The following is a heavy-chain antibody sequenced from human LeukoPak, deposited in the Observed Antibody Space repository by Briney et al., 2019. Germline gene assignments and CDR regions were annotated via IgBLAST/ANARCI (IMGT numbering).Heavy chain of an antibody. CDR2: IYYSGST. CDR3: ARAVGYDFWSGYHYYYYNYMDV. Sequence: SETLSLTCAVYGGSISSHYWSWIRQPPGKGLEWIGYIYYSGSTNYNPSLKSRVTISVDTSKNQFSLKLSSVTAADTAVYYCARAVGYDFWSGYHYYYYNYMDVWGKGTTVTVSS. D-gene: IGHD3-3*01. V-gene: IGHV4-59*11. J-gene: IGHJ6*03. CDR1: GGSISSHY.